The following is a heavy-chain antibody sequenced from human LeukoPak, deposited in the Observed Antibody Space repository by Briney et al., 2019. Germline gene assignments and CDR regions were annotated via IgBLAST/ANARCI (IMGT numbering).Heavy chain of an antibody. D-gene: IGHD3-10*01. V-gene: IGHV3-74*01. Sequence: GGSLRLSCAASGFSFSSYWMHWVRQGPEKGLVWVSRINRDGSRDYADSVKGRFTISTDNAKNTLYLQMNSLRAEDTAVYYCAREGFSGSYDAFDIWGQGTMVTVSS. CDR2: INRDGSR. CDR1: GFSFSSYW. CDR3: AREGFSGSYDAFDI. J-gene: IGHJ3*02.